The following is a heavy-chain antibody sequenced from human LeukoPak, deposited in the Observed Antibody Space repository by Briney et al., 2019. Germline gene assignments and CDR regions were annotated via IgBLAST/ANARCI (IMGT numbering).Heavy chain of an antibody. CDR2: ISSSSSYI. J-gene: IGHJ3*02. CDR1: GFTFSSYS. CDR3: ARALGLQWELPVDAFDI. D-gene: IGHD1-26*01. V-gene: IGHV3-21*01. Sequence: GGSLRLSCAASGFTFSSYSMNWVRQAPGKGLEWVSSISSSSSYIYYADPVKGRFTISRDNAKNSLYLQVNSLRAEDTAVYYCARALGLQWELPVDAFDIWGQGTMVTVSS.